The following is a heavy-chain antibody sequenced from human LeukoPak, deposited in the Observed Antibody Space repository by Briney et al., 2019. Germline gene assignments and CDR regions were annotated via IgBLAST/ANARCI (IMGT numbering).Heavy chain of an antibody. Sequence: GGSLRPSCAASGFTFSTFAMIWVRQPPGKGLEWVSSIFPSGGEIHYADSVRGRFTISRDNSKSTLSLQMNSLRAEDTAVYYCAKDSGNGLDYWAQGTLVTVSS. V-gene: IGHV3-23*01. CDR1: GFTFSTFA. CDR3: AKDSGNGLDY. J-gene: IGHJ4*02. CDR2: IFPSGGEI.